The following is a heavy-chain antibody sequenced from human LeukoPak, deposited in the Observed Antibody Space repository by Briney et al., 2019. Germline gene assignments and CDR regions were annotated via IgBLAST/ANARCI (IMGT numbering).Heavy chain of an antibody. D-gene: IGHD5-24*01. CDR1: GFTFSSYW. V-gene: IGHV3-74*01. CDR2: INSDGSST. Sequence: GGSLRLSCAASGFTFSSYWMHWVRQAPGKRLVWVSRINSDGSSTSYADSVKGRFTISRDNAKNTLYLQMNSLRAEDTAVYYCATASLSRDGYNPDYWGQGTLVTVSS. CDR3: ATASLSRDGYNPDY. J-gene: IGHJ4*02.